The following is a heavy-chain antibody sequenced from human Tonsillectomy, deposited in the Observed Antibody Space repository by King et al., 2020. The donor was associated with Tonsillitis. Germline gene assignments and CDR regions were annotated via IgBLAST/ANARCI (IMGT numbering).Heavy chain of an antibody. D-gene: IGHD3-22*01. CDR2: IYWNDDK. CDR1: GISLSTSGVG. V-gene: IGHV2-5*01. CDR3: AHSIRYYDSSGSTTRRFDY. Sequence: TLKESGPTLVKPTQTLTLTRTFSGISLSTSGVGVGWIRQPPGKALEWLALIYWNDDKRYSPSLKSRLTITKDTSKNQVVLTMTNMDPVDTATYYCAHSIRYYDSSGSTTRRFDYWGQGTLVTVSS. J-gene: IGHJ4*02.